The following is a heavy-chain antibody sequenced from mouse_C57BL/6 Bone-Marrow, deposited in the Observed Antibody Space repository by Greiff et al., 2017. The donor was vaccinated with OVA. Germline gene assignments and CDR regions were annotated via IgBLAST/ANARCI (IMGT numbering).Heavy chain of an antibody. V-gene: IGHV1-81*01. J-gene: IGHJ3*01. CDR2: IYPRSGNT. Sequence: QVQLKESGAELARPGASVKLSCKASGYTFTSYGISWVKQRTGQGLEWIGEIYPRSGNTYYNEKFKGKATLTADKSSSTAYMELRSLTSEDSAVDFCARHPAYYYGSSPWFAYWGQGTLVTVSA. CDR1: GYTFTSYG. D-gene: IGHD1-1*01. CDR3: ARHPAYYYGSSPWFAY.